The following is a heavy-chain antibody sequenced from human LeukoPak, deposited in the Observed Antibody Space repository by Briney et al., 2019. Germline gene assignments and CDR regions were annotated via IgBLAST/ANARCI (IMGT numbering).Heavy chain of an antibody. CDR1: GFTVSSNY. J-gene: IGHJ4*02. D-gene: IGHD6-6*01. CDR2: IKQDGSEK. Sequence: GGSLRLSCAASGFTVSSNYMSWVRQAPGKGLGWVANIKQDGSEKYYVDSVKGRFTISRDNAKNSLYLQMNSLRAEDTAVYYCARESSTPSYVDYWGQGTLVTVSS. CDR3: ARESSTPSYVDY. V-gene: IGHV3-7*01.